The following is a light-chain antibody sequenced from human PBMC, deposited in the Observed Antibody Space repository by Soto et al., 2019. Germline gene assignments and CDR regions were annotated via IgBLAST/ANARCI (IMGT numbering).Light chain of an antibody. CDR2: DVS. CDR1: SSDVGAYNY. Sequence: QSALTQPASVSGSPGQSITISCTGTSSDVGAYNYVSWYQQHPGKAPKLMIYDVSNRPSGVSNRFSRSKSGNTASLTISGLQAEDEAGYYCSSYTSSSTLHVLFGGGTQLTVL. CDR3: SSYTSSSTLHVL. J-gene: IGLJ2*01. V-gene: IGLV2-14*01.